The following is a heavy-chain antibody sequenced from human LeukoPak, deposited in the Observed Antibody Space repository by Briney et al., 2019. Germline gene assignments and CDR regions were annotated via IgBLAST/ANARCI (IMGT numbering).Heavy chain of an antibody. D-gene: IGHD6-19*01. CDR1: GGSISSYY. J-gene: IGHJ4*02. CDR2: SYYSGST. V-gene: IGHV4-59*08. Sequence: SETLSLTCTVAGGSISSYYWSWIRQPPGKGLEWNGYSYYSGSTNYNPSLKSRVTISVDTSKNQFSLKLSSVTAADTAVYYCARGHRGSGWSLFDYWGQGTLVTVSS. CDR3: ARGHRGSGWSLFDY.